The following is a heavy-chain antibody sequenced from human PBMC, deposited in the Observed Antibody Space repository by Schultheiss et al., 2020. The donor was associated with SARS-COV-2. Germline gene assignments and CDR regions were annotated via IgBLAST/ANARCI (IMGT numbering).Heavy chain of an antibody. CDR3: ARGEPVAGGDY. Sequence: GGSLRLSCAASGFTFGDAWMSWVRQAPGKGLEWVGRVKRHADGGTTDYAAPVKGRFIISRDDSKKRLYLQMNSLKTEDTAVYYCARGEPVAGGDYWGQGTLVTVSS. CDR2: VKRHADGGTT. D-gene: IGHD6-19*01. V-gene: IGHV3-15*01. CDR1: GFTFGDAW. J-gene: IGHJ4*02.